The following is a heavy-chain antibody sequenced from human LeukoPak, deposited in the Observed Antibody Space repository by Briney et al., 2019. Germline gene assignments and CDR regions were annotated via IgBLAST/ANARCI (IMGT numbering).Heavy chain of an antibody. CDR2: ISSSSSYI. V-gene: IGHV3-21*04. CDR1: GLIFSSYS. Sequence: GGSLRLSCAASGLIFSSYSMSWVRQAPGKGLEWVSSISSSSSYIYYADSVKGRFTISRDNAKNSLYLQMNSLRAEDTAVYYCAKGVVSWFDPWGQGTLVTVSS. D-gene: IGHD2-15*01. CDR3: AKGVVSWFDP. J-gene: IGHJ5*02.